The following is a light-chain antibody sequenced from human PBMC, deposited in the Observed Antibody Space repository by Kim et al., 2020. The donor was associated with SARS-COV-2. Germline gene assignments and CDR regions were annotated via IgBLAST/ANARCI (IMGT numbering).Light chain of an antibody. CDR3: NSRDSSVNPLV. CDR1: SLRSYY. Sequence: SSELTQDPAVSVALGQTVRITCQGDSLRSYYVSWYQQKPGQAPLLVIYGRNNRHSGIPDRFSGSSSGNTASLTITGAQAEDEADYYCNSRDSSVNPLVFG. J-gene: IGLJ3*02. V-gene: IGLV3-19*01. CDR2: GRN.